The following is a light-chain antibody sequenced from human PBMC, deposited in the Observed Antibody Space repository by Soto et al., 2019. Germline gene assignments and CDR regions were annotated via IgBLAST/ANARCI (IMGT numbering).Light chain of an antibody. Sequence: DIQMTHSPSSLSASVLYRVTITFRARQSISSYLNWYQQKPGKAPKLLIYDASSLESGVPSRFSGSGSGTEFTLTISSLQPDDFATYYCQQYNSYSPSINFGQGTRLEIK. CDR2: DAS. CDR3: QQYNSYSPSIN. V-gene: IGKV1-5*01. CDR1: QSISSY. J-gene: IGKJ5*01.